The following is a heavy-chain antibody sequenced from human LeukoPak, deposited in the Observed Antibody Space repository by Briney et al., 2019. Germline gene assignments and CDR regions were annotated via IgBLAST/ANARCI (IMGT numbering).Heavy chain of an antibody. J-gene: IGHJ4*02. CDR3: ARMNPYDFWSGYRPRSFDY. V-gene: IGHV4-34*01. Sequence: SETLSLTCAVYGGSFSGYYWSWIRQPPGKGLEWIGEINHSGSTSYNPSLKSRVTISVDTSKNQFSLKLSSVTAADTAVYYCARMNPYDFWSGYRPRSFDYWGQGTLVTVSS. D-gene: IGHD3-3*01. CDR1: GGSFSGYY. CDR2: INHSGST.